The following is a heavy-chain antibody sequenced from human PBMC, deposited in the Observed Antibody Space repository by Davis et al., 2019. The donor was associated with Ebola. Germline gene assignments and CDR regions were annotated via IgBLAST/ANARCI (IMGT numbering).Heavy chain of an antibody. CDR3: ARDRYSSSPDDYFDY. D-gene: IGHD6-6*01. Sequence: GGSLRLSCAASGFTFDDYAMTWVRQAPGKGLEWVSGINWNGGSTGYADSVKGRFTISRDNAKNSLYLQMNSLRAEDTAVYYCARDRYSSSPDDYFDYWGQGTLVTVSS. V-gene: IGHV3-20*04. CDR2: INWNGGST. J-gene: IGHJ4*02. CDR1: GFTFDDYA.